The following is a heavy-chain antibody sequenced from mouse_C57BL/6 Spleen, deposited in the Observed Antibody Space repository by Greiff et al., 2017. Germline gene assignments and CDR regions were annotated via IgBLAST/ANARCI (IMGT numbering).Heavy chain of an antibody. CDR3: ARNPYDYDGAWFAY. D-gene: IGHD2-4*01. J-gene: IGHJ3*01. CDR2: IWSGGST. Sequence: QVQLQQSGPGLVQPSQSLSITCTVSGFSLTSYGVHWVRQSPGKGLEWLGVIWSGGSTDYNAALISRLSISKDNSKSQVFFKMNSLQADDTAIYYCARNPYDYDGAWFAYWGQGTLVTVSA. V-gene: IGHV2-2*01. CDR1: GFSLTSYG.